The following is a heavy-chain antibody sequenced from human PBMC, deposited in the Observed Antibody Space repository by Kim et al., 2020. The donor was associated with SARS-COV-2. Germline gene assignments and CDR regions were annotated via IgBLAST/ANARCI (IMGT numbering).Heavy chain of an antibody. J-gene: IGHJ4*02. Sequence: SETLSLTCAVYGGSFSGYYWSWIRQPPGKGLEWIGEINHSGSTNYNPSLKSRVTISVDTSKNQFSLKLSSVTAADTAVYYCARGSVPVSEYYYGSGTLWGFDYWGQGTLVTVSS. CDR3: ARGSVPVSEYYYGSGTLWGFDY. V-gene: IGHV4-34*01. CDR2: INHSGST. D-gene: IGHD3-10*01. CDR1: GGSFSGYY.